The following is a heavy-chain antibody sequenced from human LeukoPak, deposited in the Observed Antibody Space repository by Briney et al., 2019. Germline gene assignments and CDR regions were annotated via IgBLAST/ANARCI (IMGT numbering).Heavy chain of an antibody. CDR2: IYYSGST. J-gene: IGHJ4*02. CDR1: GGSISSGDHY. Sequence: SETLSLTCTVSGGSISSGDHYWSWVRQPPGKGLEWIGYIYYSGSTYYKSSLRSRVTISVDTSKNQFSLKLNSVTAADTAVYYCARGIRYDSGSYYFDYWGLGTLVTVSS. D-gene: IGHD3-10*01. CDR3: ARGIRYDSGSYYFDY. V-gene: IGHV4-30-4*08.